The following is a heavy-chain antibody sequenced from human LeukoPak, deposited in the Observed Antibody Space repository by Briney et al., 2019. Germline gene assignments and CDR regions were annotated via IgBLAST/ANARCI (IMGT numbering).Heavy chain of an antibody. CDR3: AFEGPVSGYEFDP. Sequence: SETLSLTCAVYGESFSEYYWSWIRQPPGKGLEWIGQINHSGGTNYHPSLKTRVTISLDTSKNQVSLKLRSVTAADTAVYYCAFEGPVSGYEFDPWGQGALVAVSS. CDR2: INHSGGT. CDR1: GESFSEYY. J-gene: IGHJ5*02. V-gene: IGHV4-34*01. D-gene: IGHD5-12*01.